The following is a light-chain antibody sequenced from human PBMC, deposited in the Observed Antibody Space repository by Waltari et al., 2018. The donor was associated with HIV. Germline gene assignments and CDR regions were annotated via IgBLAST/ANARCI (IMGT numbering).Light chain of an antibody. J-gene: IGLJ2*01. CDR3: QSYDISLSASVV. V-gene: IGLV1-40*01. Sequence: QSMLTQPPSVSGAPGQRVTISCTGSSSTIGADSDVHWYQQIPGTAPKLLISGNKNRPAGFPDRFSASKSGTSASLTISGLQAEDESDDFCQSYDISLSASVVFGGGTRLTVL. CDR1: SSTIGADSD. CDR2: GNK.